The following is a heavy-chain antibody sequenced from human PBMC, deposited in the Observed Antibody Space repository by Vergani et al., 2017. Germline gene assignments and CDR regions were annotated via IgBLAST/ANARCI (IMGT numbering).Heavy chain of an antibody. CDR2: IYSGGST. CDR3: ARGYYYDSSALMF. Sequence: EVQLVESGGGLVQPGGSLRLSCAASGFTVSSNYMSWVRQAPGKGLEWVSVIYSGGSTYYADSVKGRFTISRDNSKNTLYLQMNSLRAEYTAVYYCARGYYYDSSALMFGGQGTLVTVSS. CDR1: GFTVSSNY. D-gene: IGHD3-22*01. J-gene: IGHJ1*01. V-gene: IGHV3-66*02.